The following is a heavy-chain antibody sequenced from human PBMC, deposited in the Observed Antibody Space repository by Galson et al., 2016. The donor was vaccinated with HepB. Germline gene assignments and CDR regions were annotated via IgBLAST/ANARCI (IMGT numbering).Heavy chain of an antibody. CDR3: VRGAGGYAPHFDY. CDR2: ISSHNSNI. Sequence: SLRLSCAASGFTFNYYGMIWVRQAPGKGLEWVSFISSHNSNIYYADSVNGRFTISRDNAYNSLYLQMNSLRVEDTAVYYCVRGAGGYAPHFDYWGQGTLVTVPS. D-gene: IGHD5-12*01. CDR1: GFTFNYYG. J-gene: IGHJ4*02. V-gene: IGHV3-21*01.